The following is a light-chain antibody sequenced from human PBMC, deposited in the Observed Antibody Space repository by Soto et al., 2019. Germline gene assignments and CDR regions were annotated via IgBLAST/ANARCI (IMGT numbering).Light chain of an antibody. V-gene: IGKV3-11*01. CDR2: DAT. CDR1: RSVSSY. J-gene: IGKJ2*01. Sequence: VLTQSPATLCLSPGQRATLSCRASRSVSSYLAWHQQKPGQAPRLVIYDATNRAPDIPSRFSGSGSGTDFSLTINGLEPEDSAVYYCQQRYNWPPYTFGQGTKVEIK. CDR3: QQRYNWPPYT.